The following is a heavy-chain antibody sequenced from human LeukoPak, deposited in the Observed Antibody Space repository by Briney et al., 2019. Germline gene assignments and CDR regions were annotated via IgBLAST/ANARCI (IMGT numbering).Heavy chain of an antibody. CDR1: GFTFSSYS. V-gene: IGHV3-21*01. D-gene: IGHD3-3*01. J-gene: IGHJ4*02. Sequence: GGSLRLSCAASGFTFSSYSMNWVRQAPGKGLEWVSSISSSSSYIYYADSVKGRFTISRDNAKNSLYLQMNSLRAEDTAVYYCVRTDYDFWSGYPLGYFDYWGQGTLVTVSS. CDR2: ISSSSSYI. CDR3: VRTDYDFWSGYPLGYFDY.